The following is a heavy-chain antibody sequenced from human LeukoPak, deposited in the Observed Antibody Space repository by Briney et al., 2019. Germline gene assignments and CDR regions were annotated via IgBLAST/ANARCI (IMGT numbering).Heavy chain of an antibody. CDR3: ARALISSYTIYYFDY. V-gene: IGHV3-21*01. D-gene: IGHD3-3*02. CDR1: GFTFTSYS. J-gene: IGHJ4*02. Sequence: PGGSPRLSCAASGFTFTSYSMNWVRQAPGEGLEWVSSISSSSSYIYYADSVKGRFTISRDNAKNTLYLQTNSLRAEDTAVYYCARALISSYTIYYFDYWGQRTLVTVSS. CDR2: ISSSSSYI.